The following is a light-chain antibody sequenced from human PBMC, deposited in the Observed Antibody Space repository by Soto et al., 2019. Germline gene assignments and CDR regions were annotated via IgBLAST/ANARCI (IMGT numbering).Light chain of an antibody. CDR3: QQYSAWWT. J-gene: IGKJ1*01. V-gene: IGKV3-15*01. CDR1: QRVSSN. Sequence: EIVMTQSPATLSVSPGERATLSCRASQRVSSNLAWYQQKPGQAPRLLIYDASTRAPGIPARFSGSGSGTEFTLTISSLQSEDFAVYYCQQYSAWWTFGQGTTVEIK. CDR2: DAS.